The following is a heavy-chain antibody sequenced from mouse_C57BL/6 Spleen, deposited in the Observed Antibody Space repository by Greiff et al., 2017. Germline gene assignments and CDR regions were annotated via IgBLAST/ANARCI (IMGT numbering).Heavy chain of an antibody. CDR1: GYSITSGYY. J-gene: IGHJ1*03. V-gene: IGHV3-6*01. CDR3: AQLTGWYFDV. D-gene: IGHD4-1*01. Sequence: VQLQQSGPGLVKPSQSLSLTCSVTGYSITSGYYWNWIRQFPGNKLEWMGYISYDGSNNYNPSLKNRISITRDTSKNQFFLKLNSVTTEDTATYYCAQLTGWYFDVWGTGTTVTVSS. CDR2: ISYDGSN.